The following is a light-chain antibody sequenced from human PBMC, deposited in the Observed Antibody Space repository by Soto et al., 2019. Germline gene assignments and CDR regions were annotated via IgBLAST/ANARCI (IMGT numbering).Light chain of an antibody. Sequence: QPVLTQPASVSGSPGQSITISCTGTNSDVGSYNLVSWYQQHPGKAPKLMIYEVSKRPSGVSNRFSGSKSGNTASLTISGLQPEDEADYYCCSYAGSRNRVFGGGTQLTVL. J-gene: IGLJ3*02. CDR2: EVS. CDR3: CSYAGSRNRV. V-gene: IGLV2-23*02. CDR1: NSDVGSYNL.